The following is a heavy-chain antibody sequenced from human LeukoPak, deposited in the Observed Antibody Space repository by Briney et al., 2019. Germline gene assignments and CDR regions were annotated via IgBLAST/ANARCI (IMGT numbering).Heavy chain of an antibody. CDR3: AREAPMIERAFDI. V-gene: IGHV4-61*02. CDR2: ISTSGST. Sequence: SETLSLTCTISGGSISTSTYYWSWIRQPAGKGLEWIGLISTSGSTNYNPSLKSRVTMSVDTSKNQFSLKLNSVTAADTAVYSCAREAPMIERAFDIWGQGTMVTVSS. CDR1: GGSISTSTYY. J-gene: IGHJ3*02. D-gene: IGHD3-22*01.